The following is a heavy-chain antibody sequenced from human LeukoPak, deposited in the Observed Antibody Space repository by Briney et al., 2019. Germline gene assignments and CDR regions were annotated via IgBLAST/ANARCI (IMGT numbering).Heavy chain of an antibody. J-gene: IGHJ3*02. V-gene: IGHV3-21*01. Sequence: GGSLRLSCAASGFTFSSYSMNWVRQAPGKGLEWVSSISSSSSYTYYADSVKGRFTISRDNAKNSLYLQMNSLRAEDTAVYYCARGRSSTSTFDAFDIWGQGTMVTVSS. CDR2: ISSSSSYT. CDR3: ARGRSSTSTFDAFDI. D-gene: IGHD2-2*01. CDR1: GFTFSSYS.